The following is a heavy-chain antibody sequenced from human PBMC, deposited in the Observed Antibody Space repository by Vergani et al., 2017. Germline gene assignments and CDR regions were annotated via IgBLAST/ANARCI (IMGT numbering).Heavy chain of an antibody. Sequence: EVQLVESGGGLVQPGGSLRLSCAASGFTFSSYSMNWVRQAPGKGLEWVSYISSSSSTIYYADSVKGRFTISRDNAKNSLYLQMNSLRDEDTAVYYCARDGAVATTDLNDAFDSWGQGTMVTVSS. J-gene: IGHJ3*02. CDR2: ISSSSSTI. CDR1: GFTFSSYS. D-gene: IGHD2-15*01. CDR3: ARDGAVATTDLNDAFDS. V-gene: IGHV3-48*02.